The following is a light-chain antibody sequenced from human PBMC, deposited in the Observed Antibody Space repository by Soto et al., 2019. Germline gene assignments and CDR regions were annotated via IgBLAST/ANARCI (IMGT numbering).Light chain of an antibody. V-gene: IGKV1-39*01. CDR3: QRTYSRPT. J-gene: IGKJ1*01. CDR2: AAS. Sequence: DIQMTQSPSSLSASVGDRVTITCRASESISNYLNWYQQKPGKAPKLLIYAASSLQSGVPSRFSGSGSGTDFTLTISSLQPEDFATYYCQRTYSRPTFGQGTKVDIK. CDR1: ESISNY.